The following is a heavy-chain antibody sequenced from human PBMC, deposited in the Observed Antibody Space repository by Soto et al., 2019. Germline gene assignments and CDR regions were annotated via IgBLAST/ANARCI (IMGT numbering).Heavy chain of an antibody. D-gene: IGHD6-25*01. CDR2: INPNSGGT. CDR1: GYTFTGYY. Sequence: ASVKVSCKASGYTFTGYYMHWVRQAPGQGLEWMGWINPNSGGTNYAQKFQGRVTMTRDTSISTAYMELSRLRSDDTAVYYCARDRNGQRLAHSRYYYYGMDVWGQGTRVIVSS. V-gene: IGHV1-2*02. CDR3: ARDRNGQRLAHSRYYYYGMDV. J-gene: IGHJ6*02.